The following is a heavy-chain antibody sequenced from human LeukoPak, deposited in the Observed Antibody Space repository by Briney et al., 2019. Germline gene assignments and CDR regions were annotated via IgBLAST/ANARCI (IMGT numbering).Heavy chain of an antibody. CDR3: GRRSRSTWNYRRGDY. CDR2: IHYSGST. Sequence: SETLSLTCTVSGGSISSSSYYWAWIRQPPGKGLEWIGSIHYSGSTYYNPSLQSRVTISIDTSKNQFSLKLRFVTAADTAVYYCGRRSRSTWNYRRGDYWGQGTLVTVSS. CDR1: GGSISSSSYY. D-gene: IGHD1-7*01. J-gene: IGHJ4*02. V-gene: IGHV4-39*01.